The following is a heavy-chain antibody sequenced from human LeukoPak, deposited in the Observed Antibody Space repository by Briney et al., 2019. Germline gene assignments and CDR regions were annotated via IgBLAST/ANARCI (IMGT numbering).Heavy chain of an antibody. CDR2: IYYSGST. D-gene: IGHD3-10*01. CDR3: ARGGKVRGVIIRYHYYYYMDV. CDR1: GGSISSYY. V-gene: IGHV4-59*01. J-gene: IGHJ6*03. Sequence: PSETLSLTCTVSGGSISSYYWSWIRQPPGKGLEWIGYIYYSGSTNYNPSLKSRVTISVDTSKNQFSLKLSSVTAADTAVYYCARGGKVRGVIIRYHYYYYMDVWGKGTTVTISS.